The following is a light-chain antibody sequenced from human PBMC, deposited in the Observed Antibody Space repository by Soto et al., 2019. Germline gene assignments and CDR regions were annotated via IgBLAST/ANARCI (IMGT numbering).Light chain of an antibody. Sequence: QSALTQPASVSGSPGQSITISCTGTSSDVGGYKYVSWYQQHPGKAPKLMIYDVSNRPSGVSNRFSGSKSGNTASLTISGLLAEDEADYYCSSYTSSAPLVVFGGGTKLTVL. CDR2: DVS. J-gene: IGLJ2*01. V-gene: IGLV2-14*01. CDR1: SSDVGGYKY. CDR3: SSYTSSAPLVV.